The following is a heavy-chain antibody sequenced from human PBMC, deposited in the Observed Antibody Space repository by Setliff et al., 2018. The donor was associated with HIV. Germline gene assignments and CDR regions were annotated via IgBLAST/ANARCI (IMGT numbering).Heavy chain of an antibody. V-gene: IGHV3-11*01. Sequence: LSLTCAVYGGFFSDYYMSWIRQAPGKGLEWVSYISSSGSTIYYADSVKGRFTISRDNAKNSLYLQMNSLRAEDTAVYYCARAEAAAGILLDPPKDYWGQGTLVTVS. J-gene: IGHJ4*02. CDR3: ARAEAAAGILLDPPKDY. CDR1: GGFFSDYY. CDR2: ISSSGSTI. D-gene: IGHD6-13*01.